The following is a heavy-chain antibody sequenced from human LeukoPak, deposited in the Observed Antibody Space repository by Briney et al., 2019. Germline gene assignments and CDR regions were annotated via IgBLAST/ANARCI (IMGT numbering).Heavy chain of an antibody. Sequence: GGSLRLSCAASGFTFSSYNMNWVRQAPGKGLEWVSSISSSSSYIYYADSVKGRFTISRDNAKNSLYLQMNSLRAEDTAVYYCARGPIAIAAGKPYYLMDVLGKGTTVTVSS. CDR1: GFTFSSYN. CDR2: ISSSSSYI. V-gene: IGHV3-21*01. CDR3: ARGPIAIAAGKPYYLMDV. J-gene: IGHJ6*03. D-gene: IGHD6-13*01.